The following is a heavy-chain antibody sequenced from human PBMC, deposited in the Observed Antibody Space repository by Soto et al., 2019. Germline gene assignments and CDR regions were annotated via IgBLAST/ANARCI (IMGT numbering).Heavy chain of an antibody. D-gene: IGHD3-10*01. CDR1: GGSFTNYY. CDR2: IYYNGNT. CDR3: GRALRGDY. V-gene: IGHV4-59*01. J-gene: IGHJ4*02. Sequence: QVQLQESGPGLVKPSETLSLTCSVSGGSFTNYYWCWIRQPPGKGLEWIGYIYYNGNTNYNPSLNSRFTMSVDTSKNQVSLNLSSVTAEDTAVYYCGRALRGDYWGQGTLVTLSS.